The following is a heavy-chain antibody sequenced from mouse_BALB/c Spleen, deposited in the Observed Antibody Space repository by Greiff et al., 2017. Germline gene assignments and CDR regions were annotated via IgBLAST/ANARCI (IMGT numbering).Heavy chain of an antibody. V-gene: IGHV14-3*02. Sequence: DVHLVESGAELVKPGASVKLSCTASGFNIKDTYMHWVKQRPEQGLEWIGRIDPANGNTKYDPKFQGKATITADTSSNTAYLQLSSLTSEDTAVYYCARWLYAMDYWGQGTSVTVSS. J-gene: IGHJ4*01. CDR1: GFNIKDTY. CDR2: IDPANGNT. D-gene: IGHD2-2*01. CDR3: ARWLYAMDY.